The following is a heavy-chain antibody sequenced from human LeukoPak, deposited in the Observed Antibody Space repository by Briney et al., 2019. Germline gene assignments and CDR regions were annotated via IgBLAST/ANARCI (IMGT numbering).Heavy chain of an antibody. CDR3: ARDKGYSYLSSFDY. D-gene: IGHD2-15*01. CDR2: ISYDGSNE. J-gene: IGHJ4*02. CDR1: GFTFSSYV. V-gene: IGHV3-30*04. Sequence: PGGILRLSCAASGFTFSSYVMHWVRQAPAKGLERVAIISYDGSNEYYADSVKGRFTISRCNSKNTLFLQMNSLRASDTAVYYGARDKGYSYLSSFDYWGQGTLVTVSS.